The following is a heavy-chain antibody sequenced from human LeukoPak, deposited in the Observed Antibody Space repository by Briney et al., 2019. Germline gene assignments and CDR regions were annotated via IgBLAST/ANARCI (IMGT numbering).Heavy chain of an antibody. CDR2: ISSSSSYI. J-gene: IGHJ3*02. CDR1: GFTFSSYS. Sequence: GGSLRLSRAASGFTFSSYSMNWVRQAPGKGLEWVSSISSSSSYIYYADSVKGRFTISRDNAKNSLYLQMNSLRAEDTAVYYCARDGELERVDAFDIWGQGTMVTVSS. D-gene: IGHD1-1*01. CDR3: ARDGELERVDAFDI. V-gene: IGHV3-21*01.